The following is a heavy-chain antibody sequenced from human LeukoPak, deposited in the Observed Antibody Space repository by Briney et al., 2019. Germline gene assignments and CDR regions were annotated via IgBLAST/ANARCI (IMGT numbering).Heavy chain of an antibody. CDR1: GYSFTNYW. CDR3: ARHYRYYYDSSDYYYGASGAFDI. Sequence: GGSLRISCKGSGYSFTNYWISWVRQMPGKGLEWMGRIDPSDSYTNYSPSFQGHVTISADKSISTAYLQWSSLKASDTAMYYCARHYRYYYDSSDYYYGASGAFDIWGQGTMVTVSS. J-gene: IGHJ3*02. CDR2: IDPSDSYT. V-gene: IGHV5-10-1*01. D-gene: IGHD3-22*01.